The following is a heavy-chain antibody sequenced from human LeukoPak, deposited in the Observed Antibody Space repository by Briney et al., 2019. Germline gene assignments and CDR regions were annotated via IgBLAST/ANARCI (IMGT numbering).Heavy chain of an antibody. D-gene: IGHD4-17*01. V-gene: IGHV4-61*02. CDR2: IYYSGST. Sequence: KPSQTLSLTCTVSGGSISSGSYYWSWIRQPAGKGLEWIGFIYYSGSTNYNPSLKSRVTISVDTSKNQFSLKLSSVTAADTAVYYCARHEDDATVFKGDYFDYWGQGTLVTVSS. CDR1: GGSISSGSYY. CDR3: ARHEDDATVFKGDYFDY. J-gene: IGHJ4*02.